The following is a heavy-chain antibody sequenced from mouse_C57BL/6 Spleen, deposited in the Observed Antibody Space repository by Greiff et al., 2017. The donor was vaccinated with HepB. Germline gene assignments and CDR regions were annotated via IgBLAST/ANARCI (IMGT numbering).Heavy chain of an antibody. CDR2: IRLKSDNYAT. J-gene: IGHJ3*01. Sequence: EVQLQQSGGGLVQPGGSMKLSCVASGFTFSNYWMNWVRQSPEKGLEWVAQIRLKSDNYATHYAESVKGRFTISRDDSKSSVYLQMSNLRAEDTGIYYCTELRLLAYWGQGTLVTVSA. V-gene: IGHV6-3*01. CDR1: GFTFSNYW. D-gene: IGHD3-2*02. CDR3: TELRLLAY.